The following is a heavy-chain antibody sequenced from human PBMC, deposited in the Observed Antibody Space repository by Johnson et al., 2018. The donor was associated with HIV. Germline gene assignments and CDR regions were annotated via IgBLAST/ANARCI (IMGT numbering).Heavy chain of an antibody. CDR1: GFTFGDYA. D-gene: IGHD3-3*01. Sequence: VQLVESGGGLVQPGRSLRLYCTASGFTFGDYAMSWVRQAPGKGLEWVGFIRSKAYGGTTEYVASVKGRFTISRDDSKSIAYLQMNSLKTEDTAVYYFTRDPNLFGVVIIPRDAFDIWGQGTMVTVSS. CDR3: TRDPNLFGVVIIPRDAFDI. V-gene: IGHV3-49*04. CDR2: IRSKAYGGTT. J-gene: IGHJ3*02.